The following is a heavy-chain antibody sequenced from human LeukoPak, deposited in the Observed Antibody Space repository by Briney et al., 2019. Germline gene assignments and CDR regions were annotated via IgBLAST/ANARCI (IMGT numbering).Heavy chain of an antibody. D-gene: IGHD6-19*01. CDR2: IDPSDSYT. J-gene: IGHJ4*02. V-gene: IGHV5-10-1*01. CDR1: GYRFTSYW. Sequence: GESLKISCKGSGYRFTSYWISWVRQMPGKDLEWMGRIDPSDSYTNYSPSFQGHVTISADKSISTAYLQWSSLKASDTAMYYCATIAVAGRDDYWGQGTLVTVSS. CDR3: ATIAVAGRDDY.